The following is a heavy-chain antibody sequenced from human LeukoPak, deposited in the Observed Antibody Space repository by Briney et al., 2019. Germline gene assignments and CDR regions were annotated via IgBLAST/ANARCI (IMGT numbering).Heavy chain of an antibody. Sequence: SETLSLTCTVSGDSISSYYWSWIRQPPGRRLEWIGYIYYSGSTNYNPSLKSRVTISIDTSKNQFSLKLSSVTAADTAVYYCARKVTRKGGDAFDIWGQGTMVTVSS. J-gene: IGHJ3*02. CDR1: GDSISSYY. V-gene: IGHV4-59*01. D-gene: IGHD2-21*02. CDR3: ARKVTRKGGDAFDI. CDR2: IYYSGST.